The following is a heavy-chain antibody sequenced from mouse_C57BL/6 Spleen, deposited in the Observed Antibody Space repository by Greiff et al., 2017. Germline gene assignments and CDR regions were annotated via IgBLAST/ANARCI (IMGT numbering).Heavy chain of an antibody. D-gene: IGHD1-1*01. CDR2: INPGSGGT. J-gene: IGHJ4*01. CDR1: GYAFTNYL. Sequence: VQLQQSGAELVRPGTSVKVSCKASGYAFTNYLIEWVKQRPGQGLEWIGVINPGSGGTNYNEKFKGKATLTADKSSSTAYMQLSSLTSEDSAVYFCARSHYYGSRGAMDYWGQGTSVTVSS. V-gene: IGHV1-54*01. CDR3: ARSHYYGSRGAMDY.